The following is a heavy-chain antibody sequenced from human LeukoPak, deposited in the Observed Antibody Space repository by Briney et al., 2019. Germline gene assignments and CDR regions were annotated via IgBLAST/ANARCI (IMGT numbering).Heavy chain of an antibody. D-gene: IGHD3-16*01. CDR1: GFTFSSYA. CDR2: ISYDGSNK. J-gene: IGHJ4*02. Sequence: GGSLRPSCAASGFTFSSYAMHWVRQAPGKGLEWVAVISYDGSNKYYADSVKGRFTISSDNAKNTLYLQMNSLRAEDTAVYYCARDIMTVGVVDYWGQGTLVTVSS. V-gene: IGHV3-30-3*01. CDR3: ARDIMTVGVVDY.